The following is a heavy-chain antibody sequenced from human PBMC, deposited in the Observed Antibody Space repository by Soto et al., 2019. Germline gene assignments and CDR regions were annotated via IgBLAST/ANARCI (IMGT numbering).Heavy chain of an antibody. CDR1: GFTFSSYA. CDR2: ISGNGGST. Sequence: VQLLESGGDLVQPGGSLRLSCGASGFTFSSYARSWVRQAPGKGLQWVSTISGNGGSTYYAESVRGRFTISRDSSKNTLSLQMNSLRAEDTVLYYCAKDYADYIPYYCDHWGQGTLVTVSS. J-gene: IGHJ4*02. D-gene: IGHD4-17*01. CDR3: AKDYADYIPYYCDH. V-gene: IGHV3-23*01.